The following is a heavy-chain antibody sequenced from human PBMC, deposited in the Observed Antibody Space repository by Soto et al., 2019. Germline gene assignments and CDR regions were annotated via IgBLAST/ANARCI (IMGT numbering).Heavy chain of an antibody. J-gene: IGHJ5*02. V-gene: IGHV1-69*02. CDR3: ASDQIDNWFDP. CDR2: IIPILGIA. CDR1: GGTFSSYT. Sequence: EASVKVSCKASGGTFSSYTISWVRQAPGQGLEWMGRIIPILGIANYAQKFRGRVTITADKSTSTAYMELSSLRSEDTAVYYCASDQIDNWFDPWGQGTLVTVSS.